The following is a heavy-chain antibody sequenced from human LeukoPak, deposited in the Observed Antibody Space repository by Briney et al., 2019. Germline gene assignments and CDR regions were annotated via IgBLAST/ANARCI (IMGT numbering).Heavy chain of an antibody. Sequence: PGGSLRLSCAASGFTFNNYAMSWVRQAPGQGLEWVSGLSGSGGHTYYADSVKGRLTISRDNSKNTLYLQMNNLRAEDTAIYYCAKSLDTGFDFWGQGTLVTVSS. CDR3: AKSLDTGFDF. D-gene: IGHD5-18*01. CDR1: GFTFNNYA. CDR2: LSGSGGHT. V-gene: IGHV3-23*01. J-gene: IGHJ4*02.